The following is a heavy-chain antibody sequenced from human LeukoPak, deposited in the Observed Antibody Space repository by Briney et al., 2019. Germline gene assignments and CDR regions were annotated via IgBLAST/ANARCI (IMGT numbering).Heavy chain of an antibody. V-gene: IGHV3-23*01. CDR2: IIGSGAST. D-gene: IGHD3-9*01. CDR1: GFTFSNYA. CDR3: AKRGDYDVLSGYYDTDY. J-gene: IGHJ4*02. Sequence: PGGSLRLSCAASGFTFSNYAMSWVRQAPGKGLEWVSGIIGSGASTYYADYVKGRFTITRDNSKNTLYLQMSSLRAEDTALYYCAKRGDYDVLSGYYDTDYWGQGTMVTVSS.